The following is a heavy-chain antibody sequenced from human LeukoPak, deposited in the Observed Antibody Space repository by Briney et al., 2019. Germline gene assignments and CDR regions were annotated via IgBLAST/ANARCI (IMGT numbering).Heavy chain of an antibody. V-gene: IGHV3-30*02. D-gene: IGHD5-18*01. CDR2: IRYDGSNK. CDR3: AKDTAMAMYYFDY. J-gene: IGHJ4*02. Sequence: SGGSLRLSCAASGFTFSSYGMHWVRQAPGKGLEWVAFIRYDGSNKYYADSVKGRFTISRDNSKNTLYLQMNSLRAEDTAVYYCAKDTAMAMYYFDYWGQGTLVTVSS. CDR1: GFTFSSYG.